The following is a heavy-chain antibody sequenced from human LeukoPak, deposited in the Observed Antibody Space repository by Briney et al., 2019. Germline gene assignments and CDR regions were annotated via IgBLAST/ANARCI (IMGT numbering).Heavy chain of an antibody. D-gene: IGHD5-18*01. CDR2: VSYDDNDK. Sequence: GGSLRLSCVASGFNFCHNAMHWVRQTPGKGLDWVAAVSYDDNDKYYTGSVKGRFTISRDYSKNTLYLQMNSLRPEDTAVYYCARDAPSGNSYGYLDYWGQGTLLTVSS. J-gene: IGHJ4*02. CDR3: ARDAPSGNSYGYLDY. V-gene: IGHV3-30*04. CDR1: GFNFCHNA.